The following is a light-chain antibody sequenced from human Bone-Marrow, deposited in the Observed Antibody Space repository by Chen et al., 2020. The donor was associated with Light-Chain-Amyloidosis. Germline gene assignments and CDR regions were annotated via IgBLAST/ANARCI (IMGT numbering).Light chain of an antibody. J-gene: IGLJ1*01. CDR1: SSDVGGDNH. CDR3: SSYTITNTLG. Sequence: QSALTQPASVSGPPGQSITISCTGTSSDVGGDNHVSWYQQHPDKAPKLMIYEVTNRPSWVPDRFSGSKSDNTASLTISGLQTEDEADYFCSSYTITNTLGFGSGTRVTVL. CDR2: EVT. V-gene: IGLV2-14*01.